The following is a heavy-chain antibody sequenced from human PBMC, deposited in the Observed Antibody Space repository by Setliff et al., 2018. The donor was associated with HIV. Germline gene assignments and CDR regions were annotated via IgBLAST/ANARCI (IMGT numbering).Heavy chain of an antibody. CDR2: IYYSGST. CDR1: GGSISSRSYY. D-gene: IGHD6-19*01. V-gene: IGHV4-39*07. Sequence: PSETLSLTCTVTGGSISSRSYYWGWIRQRPGKGVEWVGSIYYSGSTYYNPSLKSRVTISVDTSKNQFSLQLSSVTAAHTAVYYCASTGYSSGWSFDYWGQGTLVTVSS. J-gene: IGHJ4*02. CDR3: ASTGYSSGWSFDY.